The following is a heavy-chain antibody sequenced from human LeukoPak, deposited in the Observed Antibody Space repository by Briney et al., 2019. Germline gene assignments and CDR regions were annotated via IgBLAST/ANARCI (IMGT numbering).Heavy chain of an antibody. D-gene: IGHD4-17*01. CDR1: GFTFSNGW. J-gene: IGHJ4*02. CDR3: TTGPYGDFYFDC. Sequence: GGSLRLSCAASGFTFSNGWMIWVRQAPGKGLEWVGRIKSKTHGGTTDFAASVKGRFTISRDDSKNTLYLQMNSLKTEDTAVYYCTTGPYGDFYFDCWGQGTLVTVSS. CDR2: IKSKTHGGTT. V-gene: IGHV3-15*01.